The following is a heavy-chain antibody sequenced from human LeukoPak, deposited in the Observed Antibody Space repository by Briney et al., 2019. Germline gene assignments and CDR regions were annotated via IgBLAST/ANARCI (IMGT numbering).Heavy chain of an antibody. Sequence: GALRLSCAASGFTFSSYWMSWVRRAPGKGLEWVANIKQDGSEKYYVDSVKGRFTISRDNAKNSLYLQMNSLRAEDTAVYYCARADYNPSLRFLEWLFLDAFDIWGQGTMVTVSS. D-gene: IGHD3-3*01. V-gene: IGHV3-7*01. CDR3: ARADYNPSLRFLEWLFLDAFDI. CDR2: IKQDGSEK. J-gene: IGHJ3*02. CDR1: GFTFSSYW.